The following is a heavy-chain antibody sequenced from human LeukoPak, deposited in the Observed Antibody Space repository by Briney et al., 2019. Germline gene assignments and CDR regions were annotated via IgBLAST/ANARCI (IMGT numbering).Heavy chain of an antibody. V-gene: IGHV1-46*01. CDR2: INPTGGST. CDR1: GYTFTSYY. Sequence: ASVKVSCKASGYTFTSYYMHWVRQAPGQGLEWMGIINPTGGSTSYAQKFQGRVTLTMDTSTTTVYMELYSLRSEDTAVYYCARGRAYDSSGYDLLDYWGQGTLVTVSS. J-gene: IGHJ4*02. CDR3: ARGRAYDSSGYDLLDY. D-gene: IGHD3-22*01.